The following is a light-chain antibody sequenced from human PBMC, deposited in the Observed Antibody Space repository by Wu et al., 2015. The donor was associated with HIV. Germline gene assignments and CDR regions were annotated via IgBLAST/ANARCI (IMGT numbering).Light chain of an antibody. CDR1: QNIHSW. Sequence: DIQMTQSPNTLYASVGDRVTITCRASQNIHSWLAWYQQKPGKAPKVLIYKASNLERGAPSRFSGSGSGTEYTLTINSLQPDDFATYYCQQYNSNSGTFGQGTKVEMK. CDR2: KAS. J-gene: IGKJ1*01. CDR3: QQYNSNSGT. V-gene: IGKV1-5*03.